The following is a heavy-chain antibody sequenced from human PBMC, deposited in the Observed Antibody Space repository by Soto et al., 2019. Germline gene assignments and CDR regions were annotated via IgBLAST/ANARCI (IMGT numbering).Heavy chain of an antibody. CDR1: GYTFANYG. Sequence: QVALKQSGAAVKKPGASVKVSCRASGYTFANYGITWVRLAPGQGLQWMGWISGHDGKTKSNKNLQGRITMTTDTSTNTAYLELKNLKSEDTALYSCARDSAFLFGSTGYFDYWRQGTLVSVSS. CDR2: ISGHDGKT. J-gene: IGHJ4*02. D-gene: IGHD2-15*01. CDR3: ARDSAFLFGSTGYFDY. V-gene: IGHV1-18*04.